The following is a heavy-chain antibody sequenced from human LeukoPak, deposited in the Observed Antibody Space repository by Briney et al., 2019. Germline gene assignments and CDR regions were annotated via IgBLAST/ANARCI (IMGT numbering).Heavy chain of an antibody. CDR3: ARHQYRYCSGGSCSSTSDY. Sequence: ASVQSFCKASGYTFTSYGIRWVRQAPGQGLVWMGWISAYNGNTNYAQKLQGRVTMTTDTSTSTAYMELRSLRSDDTAVYYCARHQYRYCSGGSCSSTSDYWGQGTLVTVSS. V-gene: IGHV1-18*01. J-gene: IGHJ4*02. CDR1: GYTFTSYG. D-gene: IGHD2-15*01. CDR2: ISAYNGNT.